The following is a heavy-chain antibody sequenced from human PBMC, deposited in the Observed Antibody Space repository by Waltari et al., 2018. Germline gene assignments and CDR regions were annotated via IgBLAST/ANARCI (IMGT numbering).Heavy chain of an antibody. CDR1: GFPLADHG. CDR3: TRLEYTSSGYYYYMDV. Sequence: EAQVEESGGGVVRPGESLRLSCAASGFPLADHGINWVRHTPGKGRGWVAGINWNGATEDYAESVEGRFIISRDNAKNSLYLQMNSLRVEDTALYYCTRLEYTSSGYYYYMDVWGKGTTVSVTS. CDR2: INWNGATE. V-gene: IGHV3-20*04. D-gene: IGHD3-10*01. J-gene: IGHJ6*03.